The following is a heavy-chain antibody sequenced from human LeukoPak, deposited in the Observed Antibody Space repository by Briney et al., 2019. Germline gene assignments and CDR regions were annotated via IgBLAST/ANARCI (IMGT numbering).Heavy chain of an antibody. CDR2: ISSNGGST. CDR3: ARGGYCSSTSCHLVHWFDP. D-gene: IGHD2-2*01. J-gene: IGHJ5*02. CDR1: GFTFSSYA. V-gene: IGHV3-64*01. Sequence: GGSLRLSCAASGFTFSSYAMHWVRQVPGKGLEYVSAISSNGGSTYYANSVKGRFTISRDNSKNTLYLQMGSLRAEDMAVYYCARGGYCSSTSCHLVHWFDPWGQGTLVTVSS.